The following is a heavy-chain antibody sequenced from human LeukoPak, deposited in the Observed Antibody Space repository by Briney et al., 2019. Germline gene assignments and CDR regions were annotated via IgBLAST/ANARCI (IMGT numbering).Heavy chain of an antibody. CDR3: AKHLGSHSFLFYYMDV. CDR1: GFTFSTYW. J-gene: IGHJ6*03. V-gene: IGHV3-7*03. D-gene: IGHD2-21*01. CDR2: IKQDGSRF. Sequence: GGSLRLSCAASGFTFSTYWMSWVRQAPGKGLEWVANIKQDGSRFFYVDSVKGRFTISRDNSKDTLYLQMDNLRADDTAVYYCAKHLGSHSFLFYYMDVWGTGTSVIVSS.